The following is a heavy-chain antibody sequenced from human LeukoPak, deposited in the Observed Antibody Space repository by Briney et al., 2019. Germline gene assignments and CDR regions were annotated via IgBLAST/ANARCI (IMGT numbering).Heavy chain of an antibody. CDR3: AKSRSLRGIGVAGNLNYFDY. CDR1: GFTFDDYA. D-gene: IGHD6-19*01. Sequence: GRSLRLSCAASGFTFDDYAMHWVRQAPGKGLEWVSGISWNSGSIGYADSVKGRFTISRDNAKNSLYLQMNSLRAEDMALYYCAKSRSLRGIGVAGNLNYFDYWGQGTLVTVSS. V-gene: IGHV3-9*03. CDR2: ISWNSGSI. J-gene: IGHJ4*02.